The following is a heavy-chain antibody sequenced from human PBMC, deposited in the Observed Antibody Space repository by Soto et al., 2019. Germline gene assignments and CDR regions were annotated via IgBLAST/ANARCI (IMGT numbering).Heavy chain of an antibody. CDR3: VQGRYPTMASPLDH. CDR2: ISWDSGTI. Sequence: EVQLVESGGGLVQPGKSLRLSCVASGFTFDDCSMHWVRQAPGKGLEWVSGISWDSGTIGYADSVKGRFSISRDGAKNSLYLQMNSLRVEDAALYYCVQGRYPTMASPLDHWGQGTQVTVSS. CDR1: GFTFDDCS. V-gene: IGHV3-9*01. J-gene: IGHJ5*02. D-gene: IGHD5-12*01.